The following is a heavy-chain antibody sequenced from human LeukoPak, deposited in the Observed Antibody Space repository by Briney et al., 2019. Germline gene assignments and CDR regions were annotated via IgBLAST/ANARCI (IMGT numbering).Heavy chain of an antibody. J-gene: IGHJ4*02. CDR1: GNSISSDDR. D-gene: IGHD3-22*01. CDR3: ARRQYYDSTGYFVY. V-gene: IGHV4-4*02. Sequence: SGTLSLTCTVSGNSISSDDRWTWVRQPPGRGLEWIGEIYHRGSTNYNPSLKSRVTISIDKSRNQFSLMLSSVTAADTAVYYCARRQYYDSTGYFVYWGQGTLVTVSS. CDR2: IYHRGST.